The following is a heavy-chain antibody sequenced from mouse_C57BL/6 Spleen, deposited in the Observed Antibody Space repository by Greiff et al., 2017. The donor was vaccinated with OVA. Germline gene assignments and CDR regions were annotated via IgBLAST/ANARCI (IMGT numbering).Heavy chain of an antibody. V-gene: IGHV1-64*01. CDR3: ANYYYGSSYDYAMDY. D-gene: IGHD1-1*01. J-gene: IGHJ4*01. CDR2: IHPNSGST. Sequence: QVQLQQPGAELVKPGASVKLSCKASGYTFTSYWMHWVKQRPGQGLEWIGMIHPNSGSTNYNEKFKSKATLTVDKSSSTAYMQLSSLTSEDSAVYYCANYYYGSSYDYAMDYWGQGTSVTVSS. CDR1: GYTFTSYW.